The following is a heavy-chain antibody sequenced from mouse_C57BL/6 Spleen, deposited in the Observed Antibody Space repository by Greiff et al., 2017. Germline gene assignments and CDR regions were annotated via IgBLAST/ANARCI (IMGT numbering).Heavy chain of an antibody. CDR2: IHPNSGST. CDR3: AREDYGSLLLDY. D-gene: IGHD1-1*01. CDR1: GYTFTSYW. V-gene: IGHV1-64*01. Sequence: QVQLQQPGAELVKPGASVKLSCKASGYTFTSYWMHWVKQRPGQGLEWIGMIHPNSGSTNYNEKFKSKATLTVDKSSSTAYMQLSSLTSEDSAVYYCAREDYGSLLLDYWGQGTTLTVSS. J-gene: IGHJ2*01.